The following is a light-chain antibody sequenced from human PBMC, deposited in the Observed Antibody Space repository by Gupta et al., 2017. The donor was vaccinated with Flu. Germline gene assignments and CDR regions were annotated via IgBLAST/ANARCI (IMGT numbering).Light chain of an antibody. CDR3: AAWDDTLNAWV. V-gene: IGLV1-44*01. J-gene: IGLJ3*02. CDR1: SSNSRSNT. Sequence: HSVLTQPPSASGAPGQRVTISCSGSSSNSRSNTINWYQQLPGTAPKVLMFSNNHRPSGVPDRFSGSQSGTSASLAISGLQSEDEADYYCAAWDDTLNAWVFGGGTKLTVL. CDR2: SNN.